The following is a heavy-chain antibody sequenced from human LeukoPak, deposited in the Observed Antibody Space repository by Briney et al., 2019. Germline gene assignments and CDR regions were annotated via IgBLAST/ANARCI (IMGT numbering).Heavy chain of an antibody. Sequence: SETLSLTCTVPGGSISSYYWSWIRQPPGKGLEWIGYIYTSGSTNYNPSLKSRVTISVDTSKNQFSLKLSSVTAADTAVYYCARRGRAARPNYAFDIWGQGTMVTVSS. V-gene: IGHV4-4*09. J-gene: IGHJ3*02. CDR3: ARRGRAARPNYAFDI. CDR2: IYTSGST. CDR1: GGSISSYY. D-gene: IGHD6-6*01.